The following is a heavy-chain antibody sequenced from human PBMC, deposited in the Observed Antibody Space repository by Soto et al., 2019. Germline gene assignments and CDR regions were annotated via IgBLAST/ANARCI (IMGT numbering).Heavy chain of an antibody. CDR3: ARVKGGVGDPSRYYYGMDV. V-gene: IGHV1-69*13. D-gene: IGHD1-26*01. J-gene: IGHJ6*02. CDR2: IIPIFGTA. CDR1: GGTFSSYA. Sequence: SVKVSCKASGGTFSSYAISGVRQAPGQGLEWMGGIIPIFGTANYAQKFQGRVTITADESTSTAYMELSSLRSEDTAVYYCARVKGGVGDPSRYYYGMDVWGQGTTVTVS.